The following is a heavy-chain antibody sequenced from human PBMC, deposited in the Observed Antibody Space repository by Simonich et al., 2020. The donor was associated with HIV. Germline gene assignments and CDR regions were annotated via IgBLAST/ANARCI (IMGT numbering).Heavy chain of an antibody. Sequence: EVQLVESGGGLVQPGGSLRLSCAASGFTFSSYSMNWVRQAPRKGLEWVSYISSSSSSIYYADSVKGRFTISRDNAKNSLYLQMNSLRAEDTAVYYCARDGGVLNYWGQGALVTVSS. CDR2: ISSSSSSI. J-gene: IGHJ4*02. V-gene: IGHV3-48*01. CDR3: ARDGGVLNY. CDR1: GFTFSSYS. D-gene: IGHD2-8*02.